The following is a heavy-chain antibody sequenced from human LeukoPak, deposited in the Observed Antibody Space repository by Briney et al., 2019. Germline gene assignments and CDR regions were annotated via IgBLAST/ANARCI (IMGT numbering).Heavy chain of an antibody. V-gene: IGHV3-30*02. D-gene: IGHD2-2*01. CDR3: ARPGGPGPAAYDY. CDR1: GFTFSSYG. Sequence: GGSLRLSCAASGFTFSSYGMHWVRQAPGKGLEWVAFIRYDGSNKYYADSVKGRFTISRDNSKNTLYLQMNSLRAEDTAVYYCARPGGPGPAAYDYWGQGTLVTVSS. CDR2: IRYDGSNK. J-gene: IGHJ4*02.